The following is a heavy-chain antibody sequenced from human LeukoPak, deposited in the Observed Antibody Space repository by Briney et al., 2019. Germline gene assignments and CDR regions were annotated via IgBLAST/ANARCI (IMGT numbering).Heavy chain of an antibody. J-gene: IGHJ3*02. Sequence: PQTLSLTCTVSGGSISSGGYYWSWIRQHPGKGLEWIGYIYYSGSTYYNPSLKSRVTISVDTSKNQFSLKLSSVTAADTAVYYCARVVDFDWLSHDAFDIWGQGTMVTVSS. CDR3: ARVVDFDWLSHDAFDI. V-gene: IGHV4-31*03. CDR2: IYYSGST. CDR1: GGSISSGGYY. D-gene: IGHD3-9*01.